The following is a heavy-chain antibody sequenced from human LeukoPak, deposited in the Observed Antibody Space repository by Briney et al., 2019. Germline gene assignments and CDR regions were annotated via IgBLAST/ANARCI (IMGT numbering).Heavy chain of an antibody. D-gene: IGHD5-24*01. V-gene: IGHV4-59*08. J-gene: IGHJ4*02. CDR1: GGXISSYY. CDR2: IYNSGST. CDR3: ARRWVEMTTPYSFDS. Sequence: SETLSLTCTVSGGXISSYYWSWIRQPPGKGLEWIGYIYNSGSTNYNPSLKSRVTISLDTSKNQFSLKLTSVTAADTAMYYCARRWVEMTTPYSFDSWGQGILVTVSS.